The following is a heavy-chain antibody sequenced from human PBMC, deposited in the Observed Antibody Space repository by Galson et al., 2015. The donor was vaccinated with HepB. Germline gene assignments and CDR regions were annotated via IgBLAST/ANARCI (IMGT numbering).Heavy chain of an antibody. CDR1: GFTFSNYW. D-gene: IGHD4-11*01. CDR3: ARDSYSYRGCAFDI. CDR2: IKGDGSEK. V-gene: IGHV3-7*03. J-gene: IGHJ3*02. Sequence: SLRLSCAASGFTFSNYWMSWVRQAPGKGLEWVANIKGDGSEKFYVDSVKGRFTISRDNTKNSLYLQMNSLRAEDTAVYYCARDSYSYRGCAFDIWGQGTMVTVSS.